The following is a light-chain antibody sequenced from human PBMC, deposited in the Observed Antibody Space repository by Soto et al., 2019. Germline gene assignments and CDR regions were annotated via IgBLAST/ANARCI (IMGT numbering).Light chain of an antibody. J-gene: IGKJ1*01. Sequence: EIVLTQSPGTLSLSAGEIATLSFSASQSVSSSNLAWYQQKRGQAPRLLIYGASSRATGIPDRFSGSGSGTDFTLTISRLEPEDFAVYYCQQYGSSGTFGQGTKVDI. CDR3: QQYGSSGT. CDR1: QSVSSSN. CDR2: GAS. V-gene: IGKV3-20*01.